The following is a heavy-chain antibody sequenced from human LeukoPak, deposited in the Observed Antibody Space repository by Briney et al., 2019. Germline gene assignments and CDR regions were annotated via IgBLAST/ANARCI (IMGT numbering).Heavy chain of an antibody. J-gene: IGHJ4*02. D-gene: IGHD3-10*01. CDR2: IWYDGKNK. Sequence: GGSLRLSCAASGFTFSSYGMHWVRQAPGKGLEWVAVIWYDGKNKYYSDSVKGRFTISRDNSKNTLYLQMNSLRAEDTAVYYCAKANRHRHGCFDFWGQGTLVTVSS. V-gene: IGHV3-33*06. CDR1: GFTFSSYG. CDR3: AKANRHRHGCFDF.